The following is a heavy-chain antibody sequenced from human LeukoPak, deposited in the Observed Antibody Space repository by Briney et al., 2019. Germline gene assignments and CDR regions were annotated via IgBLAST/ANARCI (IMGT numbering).Heavy chain of an antibody. CDR1: GTCFSSSA. J-gene: IGHJ3*02. V-gene: IGHV3-73*01. CDR3: ARYSAGLIDAFDI. CDR2: IRAKANNYAT. D-gene: IGHD5-18*01. Sequence: PGGSLRLSLAITGTCFSSSAMPWVRQAPGKGLEWVGRIRAKANNYATAYAASVQGRFTISRDNAKNTLYLQMNSLRAEDTAVYYCARYSAGLIDAFDIWGQGTMVTVSS.